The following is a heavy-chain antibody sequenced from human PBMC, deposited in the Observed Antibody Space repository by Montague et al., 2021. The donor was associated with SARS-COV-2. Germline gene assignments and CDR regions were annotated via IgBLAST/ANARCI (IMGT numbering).Heavy chain of an antibody. Sequence: SLRLSCAASGFIFSDYYMTWIRQAPGKGLEWVSHISGSGSKTYYADSVKGRFTISRDTANNSVYLQMNFLGAEDTAVYYCARDQGGYGTFDIWGQVTMVTVSS. D-gene: IGHD5-12*01. V-gene: IGHV3-11*01. CDR3: ARDQGGYGTFDI. CDR2: ISGSGSKT. J-gene: IGHJ3*02. CDR1: GFIFSDYY.